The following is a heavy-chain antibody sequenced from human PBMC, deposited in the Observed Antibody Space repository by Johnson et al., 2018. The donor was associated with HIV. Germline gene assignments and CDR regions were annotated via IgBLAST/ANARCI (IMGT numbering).Heavy chain of an antibody. J-gene: IGHJ3*02. CDR2: MWYDGSNK. CDR1: GFTFSTYG. D-gene: IGHD1-26*01. Sequence: QVQLVESGGGVVQPGRSLRLSCAASGFTFSTYGMHWVRQAPGKGLEWVAVMWYDGSNKYYADSVKGRFTISRDNSKNTLYLQMNSLRAEDTALYYCARELTSGSSMAFDIWGQGTMVTVSS. CDR3: ARELTSGSSMAFDI. V-gene: IGHV3-33*01.